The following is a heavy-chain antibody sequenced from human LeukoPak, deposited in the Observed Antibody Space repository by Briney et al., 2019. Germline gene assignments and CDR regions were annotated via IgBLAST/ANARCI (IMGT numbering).Heavy chain of an antibody. CDR3: ARHIKVFGVYYYYYGMDV. V-gene: IGHV4-59*08. D-gene: IGHD3-3*01. CDR2: IYYSGST. CDR1: GGSISSYY. J-gene: IGHJ6*02. Sequence: SETLSLTCTVSGGSISSYYWSWIRQPPGKGLEWIGYIYYSGSTNYNPSLKSRVTISVDTSKNQFSLKLSPVTAADTAVYYCARHIKVFGVYYYYYGMDVWGQGTTVTVSS.